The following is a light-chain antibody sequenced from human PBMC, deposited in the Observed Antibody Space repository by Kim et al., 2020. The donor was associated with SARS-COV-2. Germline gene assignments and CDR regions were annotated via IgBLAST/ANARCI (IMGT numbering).Light chain of an antibody. J-gene: IGLJ3*02. CDR1: ALPKKY. CDR3: QSADSSDTFWV. Sequence: PGKTARITWSGDALPKKYAYWFQQKPGQAPVLVITEDTERPSGIPERFSGSTSGTIVTLTITGVQPEDEADYYCQSADSSDTFWVFGGGTQLTVL. CDR2: EDT. V-gene: IGLV3-25*03.